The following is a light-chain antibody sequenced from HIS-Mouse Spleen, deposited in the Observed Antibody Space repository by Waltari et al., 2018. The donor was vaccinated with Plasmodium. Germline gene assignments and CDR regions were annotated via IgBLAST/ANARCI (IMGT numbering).Light chain of an antibody. V-gene: IGKV3-15*01. J-gene: IGKJ2*01. Sequence: EIVMTQSPATMSVSPGERAPLSCRASQSVSSNLAWYQQKPGQAPRLLIYGASTRAPGIPARFSGSGSGTEFTLTISSMQSEDFAVYYCQQYNNWPPYTFGQGTKLEIK. CDR1: QSVSSN. CDR3: QQYNNWPPYT. CDR2: GAS.